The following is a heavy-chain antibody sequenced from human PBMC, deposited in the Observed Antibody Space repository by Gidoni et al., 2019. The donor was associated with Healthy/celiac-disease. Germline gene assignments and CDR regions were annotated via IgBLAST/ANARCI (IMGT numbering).Heavy chain of an antibody. J-gene: IGHJ4*02. V-gene: IGHV4-34*01. D-gene: IGHD5-12*01. Sequence: QVQLQQSGAGLLKPSETLSLTCAVYGGSFSGYYWSWIRQPPGKGLEWIGEINHSGSTNYNPSLKSRVTISVDTSKNQFSLKLSSVTAADTAVYYCARDRAIDYWGQGTLVTVSS. CDR2: INHSGST. CDR3: ARDRAIDY. CDR1: GGSFSGYY.